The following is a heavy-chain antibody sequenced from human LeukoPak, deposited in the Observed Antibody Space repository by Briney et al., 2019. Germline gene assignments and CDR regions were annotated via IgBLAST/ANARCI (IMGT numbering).Heavy chain of an antibody. D-gene: IGHD6-13*01. CDR2: IYTSGST. J-gene: IGHJ4*02. Sequence: SETLSLTCTVSDDSITMYYWTWIRQPPGKGLEWIGRIYTSGSTNYNPSLKSRVTMSVDTSKNQFSLKLSSVPAAHTAVYYCAVTSSSYLYYFAYCGQGTLVTVSS. CDR3: AVTSSSYLYYFAY. V-gene: IGHV4-4*07. CDR1: DDSITMYY.